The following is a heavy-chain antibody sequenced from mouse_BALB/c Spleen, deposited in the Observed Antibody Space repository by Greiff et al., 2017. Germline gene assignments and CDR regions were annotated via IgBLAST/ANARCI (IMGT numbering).Heavy chain of an antibody. CDR2: IWSGGST. V-gene: IGHV2-2*02. Sequence: QVQLKESGPGLVQPSQSLSITCTVSGFSLTSYGVHWVRQSPGKGLEWLGVIWSGGSTDYNAAFISRLSISKNNSKSQVFFKMNRLQANDTAIYYRARKCDNYDYAMDYWGQGTSVTVSS. CDR1: GFSLTSYG. D-gene: IGHD1-3*01. J-gene: IGHJ4*01. CDR3: ARKCDNYDYAMDY.